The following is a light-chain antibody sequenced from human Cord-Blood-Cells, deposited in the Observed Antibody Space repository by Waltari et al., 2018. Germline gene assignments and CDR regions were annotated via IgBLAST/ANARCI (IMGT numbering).Light chain of an antibody. CDR1: QSISSY. Sequence: DIQMTQSPSSLSASVGARVTITLRASQSISSYLNWYQQKPGKAPKLLIYAASSLQSGVPSRFSGSGSGTDFTLTISSLQPEDFATYYCQQSYSTPRTFGQGTKVEIK. J-gene: IGKJ1*01. V-gene: IGKV1-39*01. CDR2: AAS. CDR3: QQSYSTPRT.